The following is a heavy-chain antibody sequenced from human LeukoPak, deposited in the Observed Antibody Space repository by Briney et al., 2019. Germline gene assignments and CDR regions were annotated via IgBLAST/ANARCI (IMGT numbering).Heavy chain of an antibody. V-gene: IGHV3-7*04. CDR2: IKRDGSAK. CDR1: GFTFSTYW. Sequence: PGGSLRLSCAASGFTFSTYWMNWVRQAPGKGLEWVANIKRDGSAKNYVDSVKGRFTISRDNAKNSLYLELNSVTVEDTAMYYCAGGEGYIVTKWGQGTLVTVSS. D-gene: IGHD5-18*01. CDR3: AGGEGYIVTK. J-gene: IGHJ4*02.